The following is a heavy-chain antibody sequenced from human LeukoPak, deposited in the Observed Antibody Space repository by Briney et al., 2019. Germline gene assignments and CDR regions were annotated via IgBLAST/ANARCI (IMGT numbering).Heavy chain of an antibody. Sequence: ASVKVSCKASGYTFTGYYMHWVRQAPGQGLEWMGRINPNSGGTNYAQKFQGRVTMNRDTSISTAYMQLSRLRSDGTAVYYCARDITGKGDYWGQGTLVTVSS. CDR3: ARDITGKGDY. CDR1: GYTFTGYY. J-gene: IGHJ4*02. V-gene: IGHV1-2*06. D-gene: IGHD1-20*01. CDR2: INPNSGGT.